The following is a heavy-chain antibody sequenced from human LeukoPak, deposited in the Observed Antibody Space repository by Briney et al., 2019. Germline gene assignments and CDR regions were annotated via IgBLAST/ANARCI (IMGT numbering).Heavy chain of an antibody. V-gene: IGHV1-69*01. CDR3: RYSSSAQYFDY. CDR2: IIPIFGTA. D-gene: IGHD6-6*01. CDR1: GGTFSSHA. Sequence: GASVKVSCKASGGTFSSHAISWVRQAPGQGLEWMGGIIPIFGTANYAQKFQGRVTITADESTSTAYMELSSLRSEDTAVYYCRYSSSAQYFDYWGQGTLVTVSS. J-gene: IGHJ4*02.